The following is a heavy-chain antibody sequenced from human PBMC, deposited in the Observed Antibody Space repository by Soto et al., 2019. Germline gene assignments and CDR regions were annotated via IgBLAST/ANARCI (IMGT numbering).Heavy chain of an antibody. Sequence: GVLRLSCAASGFSFSTYSLNWVRQAPGKGLEWVSSITSSSAYIHYADSVKGRFTISRDNAKNSLYLQMNSLRAEDTAVYYCARDNNFFDSGSGVDYWGQGTLVTVSS. CDR1: GFSFSTYS. CDR2: ITSSSAYI. D-gene: IGHD3-10*01. J-gene: IGHJ4*02. CDR3: ARDNNFFDSGSGVDY. V-gene: IGHV3-21*01.